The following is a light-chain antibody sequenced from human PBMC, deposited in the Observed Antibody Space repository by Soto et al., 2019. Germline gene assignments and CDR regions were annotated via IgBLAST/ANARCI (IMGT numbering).Light chain of an antibody. CDR3: RHDNSFPHT. CDR2: DAS. CDR1: QGIGIW. J-gene: IGKJ4*01. V-gene: IGKV1-12*01. Sequence: DIHMTQSPSSVSASVGDRVTITCRASQGIGIWLAWYQQNPVKAPNLLIYDASNLHSGVPSSFSGSGSGRDFILTISIMQPEDFATYYWRHDNSFPHTFGVWTQVEI.